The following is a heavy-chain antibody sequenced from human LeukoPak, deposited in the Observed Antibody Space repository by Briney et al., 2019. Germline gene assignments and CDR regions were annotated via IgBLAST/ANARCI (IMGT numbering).Heavy chain of an antibody. CDR1: GGSISSSSYY. J-gene: IGHJ4*02. CDR2: INHSGST. V-gene: IGHV4-39*07. CDR3: ARSRGYKRWLQFFDY. Sequence: SETLSLTCAVSGGSISSSSYYWSWIRQPPGKGLEWIGEINHSGSTNYNPSLKSRVTISVDTSKNQFSLKLSSVTAADTAVYYCARSRGYKRWLQFFDYWGQGTLVTVSS. D-gene: IGHD5-24*01.